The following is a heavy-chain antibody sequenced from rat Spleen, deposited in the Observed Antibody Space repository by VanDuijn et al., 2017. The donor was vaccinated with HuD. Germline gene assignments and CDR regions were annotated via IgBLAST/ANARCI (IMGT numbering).Heavy chain of an antibody. CDR2: INTDGGTT. Sequence: EVQLVETGGGLVQPGRSLKLSCVASGFTFSTCWMYWFRQAPGKGLEWISSINTDGGTTHYPDSVKGRFTISRDNAENTVYLQMNSLRSEDTATYYCARRGNSYYFDYWGQGVMVTVSS. J-gene: IGHJ2*01. CDR1: GFTFSTCW. V-gene: IGHV5-58*01. CDR3: ARRGNSYYFDY. D-gene: IGHD1-10*01.